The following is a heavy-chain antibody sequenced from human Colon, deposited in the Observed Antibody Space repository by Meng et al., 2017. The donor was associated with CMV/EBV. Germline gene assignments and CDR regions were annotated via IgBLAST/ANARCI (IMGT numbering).Heavy chain of an antibody. CDR2: IEHDGSAV. V-gene: IGHV3-7*01. D-gene: IGHD4/OR15-4a*01. CDR1: GFSISNFW. J-gene: IGHJ1*01. CDR3: LTGHYGET. Sequence: GESLKISCAPSGFSISNFWMNWVRQAPGKGLEWVANIEHDGSAVYYVDSVKGRFTISRDNAKNSLYLQMNSLRGEDTAVYYCLTGHYGETWGQGTLVTVSS.